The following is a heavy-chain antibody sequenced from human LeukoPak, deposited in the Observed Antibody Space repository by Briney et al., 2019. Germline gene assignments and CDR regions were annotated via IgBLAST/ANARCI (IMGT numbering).Heavy chain of an antibody. CDR3: ARAQGGPSGSYSTNYYMDV. J-gene: IGHJ6*03. Sequence: GGSLRLSCAASGFTFSSYSMNWVRQAPGKGREWVSYISSSSSTIYYADSVKGRFTISRDNAKNSLYLQMNSLRAEDTAVYYCARAQGGPSGSYSTNYYMDVWGKGTTVTVSS. D-gene: IGHD3-10*01. V-gene: IGHV3-48*04. CDR2: ISSSSSTI. CDR1: GFTFSSYS.